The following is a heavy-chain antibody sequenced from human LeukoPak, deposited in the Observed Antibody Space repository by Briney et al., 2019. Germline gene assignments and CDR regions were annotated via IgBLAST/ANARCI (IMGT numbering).Heavy chain of an antibody. CDR2: ISYDGSNK. Sequence: GGSLRLSCAASGFTFSSSAMHWVRQAPGKGLGWVAVISYDGSNKYYADSVKGRFTISRDNSKNTLYLQMNSLRAEDTAVYYCAGLGIAATGTGNYYFDYWGQGTLVTVSS. D-gene: IGHD6-13*01. V-gene: IGHV3-30*04. CDR3: AGLGIAATGTGNYYFDY. J-gene: IGHJ4*02. CDR1: GFTFSSSA.